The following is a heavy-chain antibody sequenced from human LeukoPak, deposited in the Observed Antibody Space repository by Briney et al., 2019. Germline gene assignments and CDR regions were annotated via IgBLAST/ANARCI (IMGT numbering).Heavy chain of an antibody. CDR2: IRQDGNEK. J-gene: IGHJ4*02. Sequence: GGSLRLSCAASGFTFSRYWTTWVRQAPGKGLECVANIRQDGNEKYYVDSVKGRFTIFRDNAKNSLYLQMNSLRAEDAAAYYCARDSSGWRPLDYWGQGTLVTVSS. CDR1: GFTFSRYW. CDR3: ARDSSGWRPLDY. V-gene: IGHV3-7*05. D-gene: IGHD6-19*01.